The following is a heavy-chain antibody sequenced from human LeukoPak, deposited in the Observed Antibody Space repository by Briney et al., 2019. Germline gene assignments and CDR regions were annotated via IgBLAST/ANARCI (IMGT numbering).Heavy chain of an antibody. CDR1: GGSFSGYY. V-gene: IGHV4-34*01. CDR3: ARTLDYGDYRSDY. CDR2: INHSGST. J-gene: IGHJ4*02. Sequence: SETLSLTCAVYGGSFSGYYWSWIRRPPGKGLEWIGEINHSGSTNYNPSLKSRVTISVDTSKNQFSLKLSSVTAADTAVYYCARTLDYGDYRSDYWGQGTLVTVSS. D-gene: IGHD4-17*01.